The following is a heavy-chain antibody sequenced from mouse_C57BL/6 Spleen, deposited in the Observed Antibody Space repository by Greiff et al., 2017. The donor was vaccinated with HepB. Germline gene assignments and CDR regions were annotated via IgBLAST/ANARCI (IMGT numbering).Heavy chain of an antibody. J-gene: IGHJ4*01. D-gene: IGHD1-1*01. CDR1: GFTFSSYA. V-gene: IGHV5S21*01. Sequence: EVKVEESGEGLVKPGGSLKLSCAASGFTFSSYAMSWVRQTPEKRLEWVAYISSGGDYIYYADTVKGRFTISRDNARNTLYLQMSSLKSEDTAMYYCTRGHYYGSSYYAMDYWGQGTSVTVSS. CDR2: ISSGGDYI. CDR3: TRGHYYGSSYYAMDY.